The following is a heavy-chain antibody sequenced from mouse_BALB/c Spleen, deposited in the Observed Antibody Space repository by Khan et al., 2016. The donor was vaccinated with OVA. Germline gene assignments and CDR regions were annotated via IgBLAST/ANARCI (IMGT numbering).Heavy chain of an antibody. Sequence: EVELVESGGDLVRPGGSLKLSCAASGFTFSAYGMSWVRQSPDKRLEWVATINSDGYYTSYPDSLKGRFIISRDNAKNTLYLQMSSLKSEETAMYYCASNLTVSCAYWGQGTLVTVSA. V-gene: IGHV5-6*01. CDR1: GFTFSAYG. CDR2: INSDGYYT. CDR3: ASNLTVSCAY. D-gene: IGHD4-1*01. J-gene: IGHJ3*01.